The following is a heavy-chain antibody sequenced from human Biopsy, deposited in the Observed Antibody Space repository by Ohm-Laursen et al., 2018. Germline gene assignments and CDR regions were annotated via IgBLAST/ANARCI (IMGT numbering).Heavy chain of an antibody. Sequence: GSLRLSCTASGFTFSWFWMNWVRQAPGKGLEWVSTISGSGGNTYYADSVRGRFTVSRDGSKSTLYLQMSSLSAEDAAFYYCAKGGYCTTSSCYMDLDYWGQGTLVTVSS. CDR2: ISGSGGNT. J-gene: IGHJ4*02. CDR3: AKGGYCTTSSCYMDLDY. D-gene: IGHD2-2*02. V-gene: IGHV3-23*01. CDR1: GFTFSWFW.